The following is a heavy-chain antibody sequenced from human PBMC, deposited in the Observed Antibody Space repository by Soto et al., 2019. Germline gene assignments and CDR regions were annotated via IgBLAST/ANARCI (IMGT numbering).Heavy chain of an antibody. CDR3: ARWGLLWFGELLTPNWFDP. CDR2: IIPLFGTA. V-gene: IGHV1-69*06. CDR1: GGTFSSYA. D-gene: IGHD3-10*01. Sequence: QVQLVQSGAEVKKPGSSVKVSCKASGGTFSSYAISWVRQAPGQGLEWMGGIIPLFGTANYAQKFQGRVTITADKSTSTAYMELSSLRSEDTAVYYCARWGLLWFGELLTPNWFDPWGQGTLVTVSS. J-gene: IGHJ5*02.